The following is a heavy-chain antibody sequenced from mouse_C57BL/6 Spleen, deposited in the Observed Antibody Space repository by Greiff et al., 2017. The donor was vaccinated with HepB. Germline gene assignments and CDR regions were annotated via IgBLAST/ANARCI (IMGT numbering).Heavy chain of an antibody. CDR3: ARDDGYYDY. CDR2: ISDGGSYT. CDR1: GFTFSSYA. V-gene: IGHV5-4*01. J-gene: IGHJ2*01. Sequence: EVKVVDSGGGLVKPGGSLKLSCAASGFTFSSYAMSWVRQTPEKRLEWVATISDGGSYTYYPDNVKGRFTISRDNAKNNLYLQMSHLKSEDTAMYYCARDDGYYDYWGQGTTLTVSS. D-gene: IGHD2-3*01.